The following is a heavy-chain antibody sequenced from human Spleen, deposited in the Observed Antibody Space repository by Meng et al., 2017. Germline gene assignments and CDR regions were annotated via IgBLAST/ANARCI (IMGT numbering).Heavy chain of an antibody. CDR3: ARVNYYDSSGQNWYFDL. J-gene: IGHJ2*01. V-gene: IGHV4-31*03. CDR2: IYYSGST. CDR1: GGSISSGGYY. Sequence: QVQLQESGPGLVKPSQTLSPTSTVSGGSISSGGYYWSWIRQHPGKGLEWIGPIYYSGSTYYNPSLKSRITISVDTSKNQFSLKLSSVTAADTAVYYCARVNYYDSSGQNWYFDLWGRGTLVTVSS. D-gene: IGHD3-22*01.